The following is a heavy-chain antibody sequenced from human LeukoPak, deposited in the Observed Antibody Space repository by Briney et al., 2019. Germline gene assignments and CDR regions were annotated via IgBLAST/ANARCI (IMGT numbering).Heavy chain of an antibody. D-gene: IGHD1-26*01. CDR2: IYNIRST. CDR3: ARQPRIVGATDPGYFDF. CDR1: GGSISSYY. J-gene: IGHJ4*02. V-gene: IGHV4-59*08. Sequence: PSETLSLTCTVSGGSISSYYWSRIRQPPGKGLEWIGYIYNIRSTNYNPSLKSRVTISGDTSKNQVSLQLRSVTAADTAVYYCARQPRIVGATDPGYFDFWGQGTLVTVSS.